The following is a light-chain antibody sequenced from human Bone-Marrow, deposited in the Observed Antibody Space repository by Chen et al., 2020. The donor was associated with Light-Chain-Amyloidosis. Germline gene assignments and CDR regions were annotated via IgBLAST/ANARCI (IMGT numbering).Light chain of an antibody. CDR1: RRDIGSYNL. CDR2: EVN. V-gene: IGLV2-23*02. CDR3: CSYAGSRTFWV. J-gene: IGLJ3*02. Sequence: QSALTQTASVSGSPGRSITISCNGSRRDIGSYNLVSWYQHHPGKAPKLILLEVNKRPSGVSNRFSGSKSGNTASLTISGLQAEDEADYYCCSYAGSRTFWVFGGGTKLTVL.